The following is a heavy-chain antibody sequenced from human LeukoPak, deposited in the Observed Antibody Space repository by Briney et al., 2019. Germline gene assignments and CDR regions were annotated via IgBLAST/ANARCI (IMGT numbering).Heavy chain of an antibody. J-gene: IGHJ3*02. Sequence: PSETLSLTCTVSGGSISSYYWSWIRQPPGKGLEWIGYIYYSESTNYNPSLKSRVSISLDTSKSQFSLKLSSATAADTAVYYCARFQYKAAFDIWGQGTMVTVSS. CDR1: GGSISSYY. CDR3: ARFQYKAAFDI. CDR2: IYYSEST. D-gene: IGHD1-1*01. V-gene: IGHV4-59*01.